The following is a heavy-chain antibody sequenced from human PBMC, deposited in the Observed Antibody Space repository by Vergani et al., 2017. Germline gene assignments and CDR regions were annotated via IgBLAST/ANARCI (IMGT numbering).Heavy chain of an antibody. Sequence: QVQLVQSGAEVKKPGASVKVSCKASGYTFTSYGISWVRQAPGKGLEWMGWTSAYNGKTNYAQKLQGRVTMTTDTSTSPAYMELRCLRSDDTAVYCCASVPFTMSRTVMGFDIWGQGTMVTVSS. V-gene: IGHV1-18*04. CDR1: GYTFTSYG. J-gene: IGHJ3*02. CDR2: TSAYNGKT. D-gene: IGHD5-24*01. CDR3: ASVPFTMSRTVMGFDI.